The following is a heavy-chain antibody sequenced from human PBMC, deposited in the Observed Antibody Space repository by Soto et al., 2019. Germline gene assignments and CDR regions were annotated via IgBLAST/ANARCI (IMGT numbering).Heavy chain of an antibody. CDR2: IYYSGST. V-gene: IGHV4-31*03. D-gene: IGHD2-2*01. CDR1: GGSISSGGYY. Sequence: SETLSLTCTVSGGSISSGGYYWSWIRQHPVKGLEWIGYIYYSGSTYYNPSLKSRVTISVDTSKNQFSLKLSSVTAADTAVYYCARADQLMTPFDYWGQGTLVTVSS. CDR3: ARADQLMTPFDY. J-gene: IGHJ4*02.